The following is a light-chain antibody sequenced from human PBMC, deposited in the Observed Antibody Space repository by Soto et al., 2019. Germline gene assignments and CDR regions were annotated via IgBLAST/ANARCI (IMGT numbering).Light chain of an antibody. CDR3: QQRSNWPIT. CDR2: DAY. CDR1: QSVSSY. J-gene: IGKJ5*01. V-gene: IGKV3-11*01. Sequence: RASQSVSSYLAWYKQKPGQATRLXIYDAYNRATGIPARFSGSGSGTDFTLTISSLEPEDFAVYYCQQRSNWPITFGQGTRLETK.